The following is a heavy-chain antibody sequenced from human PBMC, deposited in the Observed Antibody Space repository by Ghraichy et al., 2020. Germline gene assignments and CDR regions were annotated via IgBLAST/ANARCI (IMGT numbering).Heavy chain of an antibody. CDR3: ARGSSERRAPYYYGMDV. CDR1: GFTFSSYW. CDR2: IKQDGSEK. Sequence: GESLNISCAASGFTFSSYWMSWVRQAPGKGLEWVANIKQDGSEKYYVDSVKGRFTISRDNAKNSLYLQMNSLRAEDTAVYYCARGSSERRAPYYYGMDVWGQGTTVTVSS. J-gene: IGHJ6*02. D-gene: IGHD1-1*01. V-gene: IGHV3-7*01.